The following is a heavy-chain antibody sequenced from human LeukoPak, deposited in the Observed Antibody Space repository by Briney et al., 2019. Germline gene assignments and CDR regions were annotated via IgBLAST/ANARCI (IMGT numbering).Heavy chain of an antibody. CDR1: GFTFSSYA. J-gene: IGHJ3*02. Sequence: PGRSLRLSCAASGFTFSSYAMHWVRQAPGKGLGWVAVISDDGSNKYYADSVKGRFTISRDNSKNTLYQQMNSLRAEDTAVYYCARVDDLDAFDMWGQGTMVTVSS. CDR3: ARVDDLDAFDM. V-gene: IGHV3-30*04. D-gene: IGHD2-2*03. CDR2: ISDDGSNK.